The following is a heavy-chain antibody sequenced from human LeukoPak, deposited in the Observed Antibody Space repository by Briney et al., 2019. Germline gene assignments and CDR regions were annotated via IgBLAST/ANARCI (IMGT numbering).Heavy chain of an antibody. V-gene: IGHV1-18*01. CDR3: ARPNTEATGYYFDY. CDR2: ISTYGGST. Sequence: ASVKVSCKASGYTFISYGVSWVRQAPGQGLEWMGWISTYGGSTNYAQNLQGRVTVTTDTSTSTVYMELRSLRSDDTAVYYCARPNTEATGYYFDYRGQGTLVTVSS. D-gene: IGHD1-1*01. J-gene: IGHJ4*02. CDR1: GYTFISYG.